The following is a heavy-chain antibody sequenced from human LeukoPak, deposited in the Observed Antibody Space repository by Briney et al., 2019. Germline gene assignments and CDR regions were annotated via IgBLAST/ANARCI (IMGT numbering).Heavy chain of an antibody. CDR2: ISYDGNNK. CDR1: GFTFSNSA. V-gene: IGHV3-30-3*02. CDR3: ANDAAQQQLSSLFHGMDV. Sequence: GGSLRLSCAASGFTFSNSAMHWVRQAPGKGLEWVALISYDGNNKYYADSVKGRFTISRDNSKNTLYLQMSSLRAEDTADYFCANDAAQQQLSSLFHGMDVWGQGTTVTVSS. J-gene: IGHJ6*02. D-gene: IGHD6-13*01.